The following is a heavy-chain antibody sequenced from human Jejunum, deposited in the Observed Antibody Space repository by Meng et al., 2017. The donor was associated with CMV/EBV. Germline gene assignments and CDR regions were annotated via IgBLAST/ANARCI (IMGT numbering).Heavy chain of an antibody. V-gene: IGHV3-53*01. J-gene: IGHJ4*02. CDR1: GFSVSSDC. CDR3: TTHSGGY. Sequence: LKISCVVSGFSVSSDCMTWVRQAPGKGLEWVSVIYREGSTFHADSVRGRFTISRDIFKNTVYLQLNSLRAEDTATYYCTTHSGGYWGQGTLVTVSS. CDR2: IYREGST.